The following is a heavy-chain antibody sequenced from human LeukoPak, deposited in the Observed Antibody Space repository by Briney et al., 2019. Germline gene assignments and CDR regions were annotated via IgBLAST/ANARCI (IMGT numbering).Heavy chain of an antibody. V-gene: IGHV4-59*01. D-gene: IGHD3-22*01. CDR3: ARVNYDSSGYFDY. J-gene: IGHJ4*02. CDR1: GVSFSSYY. CDR2: IYYSGST. Sequence: SETLSLTCTVSGVSFSSYYWTWIRQPPGKGLEWIGYIYYSGSTNKNPSLNSRVTMSIDTSKKQFSLKLSSVTAADTAVYYCARVNYDSSGYFDYWGQGTLVTVSS.